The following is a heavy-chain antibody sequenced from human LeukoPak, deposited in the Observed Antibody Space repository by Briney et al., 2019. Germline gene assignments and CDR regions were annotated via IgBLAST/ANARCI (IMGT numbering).Heavy chain of an antibody. V-gene: IGHV3-7*01. CDR2: IKQDGTEK. J-gene: IGHJ3*02. Sequence: AGGSLRLSCAASGFTFSSYWMSWVRQAPGKGLEWVASIKQDGTEKYYVDSVKGRFTISRDNAKNSLYLQMNSQRAEDTAVYYCARGGNTYGSGSYVHDAFDIWGQGTMVTVSS. CDR1: GFTFSSYW. CDR3: ARGGNTYGSGSYVHDAFDI. D-gene: IGHD3-10*01.